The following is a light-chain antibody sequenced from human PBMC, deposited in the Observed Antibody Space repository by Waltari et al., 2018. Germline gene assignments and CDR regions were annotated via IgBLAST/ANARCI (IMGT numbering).Light chain of an antibody. CDR1: QSLFFGASGKNY. Sequence: DIVLTQSPDSLAVSLGERATIDCWSSQSLFFGASGKNYLAWYQQKPGQLPKVLIYWASTREAGVPERISGSGSGAHFTLTVDSLQAEDVAVYYCQQYSSSPITFGQGTRLEI. CDR3: QQYSSSPIT. CDR2: WAS. V-gene: IGKV4-1*01. J-gene: IGKJ5*01.